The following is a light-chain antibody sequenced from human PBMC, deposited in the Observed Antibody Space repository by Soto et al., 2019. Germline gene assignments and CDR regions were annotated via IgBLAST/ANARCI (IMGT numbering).Light chain of an antibody. CDR1: NSDIGIYDF. CDR2: EVS. V-gene: IGLV2-14*01. J-gene: IGLJ2*01. Sequence: QSVLTQPASVSGTPGQSITISCTGSNSDIGIYDFVSWYQHHPGKAPKLIVSEVSHRPSGVSNRFSGSKSGNTASLTISGLQAEDEADYYCSSYTSSSTPYVVFGGGTQLTVL. CDR3: SSYTSSSTPYVV.